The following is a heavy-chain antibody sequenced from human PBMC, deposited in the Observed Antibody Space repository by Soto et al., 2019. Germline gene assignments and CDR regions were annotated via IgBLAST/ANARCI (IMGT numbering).Heavy chain of an antibody. CDR3: ARKHGVDPAXGWIDP. V-gene: IGHV5-51*01. CDR1: GYSFATYW. CDR2: IYPGDSDT. D-gene: IGHD2-8*01. J-gene: IGHJ5*02. Sequence: GEALKISCKASGYSFATYWIGWVRQMPGKGLEWMVIIYPGDSDTMYSPSFQGQVIISADLSSTTTYLQWSSLKASDTAIYYCARKHGVDPAXGWIDPWGQGTXVXV.